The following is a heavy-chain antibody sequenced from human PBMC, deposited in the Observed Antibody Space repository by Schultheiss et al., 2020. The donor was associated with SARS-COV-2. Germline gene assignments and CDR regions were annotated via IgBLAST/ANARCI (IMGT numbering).Heavy chain of an antibody. CDR3: ARGNDSMYYYGMDV. V-gene: IGHV4-59*01. CDR2: IFYSGSTSSNYNYSGTT. CDR1: GGSFSSYY. D-gene: IGHD3-3*01. J-gene: IGHJ6*02. Sequence: SETLSLTCTVSGGSFSSYYWSWIRQPPGKGLEWIGYIFYSGSTSSNYNYSGTTNYNPSLKSRVTISADTSKNQFSLKLSSVTAADTAVYYCARGNDSMYYYGMDVWGQGTTVTVSS.